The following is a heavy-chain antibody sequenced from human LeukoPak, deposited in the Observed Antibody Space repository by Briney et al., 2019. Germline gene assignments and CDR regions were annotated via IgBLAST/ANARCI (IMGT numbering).Heavy chain of an antibody. J-gene: IGHJ2*01. Sequence: ASVTVSCKASGYTFTSYGISWVRQAPGQGLEWMGWISAYNGNTNYAQKLQGRVTMTTDTSTSTAYMELRSLRSDDTAVYYCAMVADDWYFDLWGRGTLVTVSS. V-gene: IGHV1-18*01. CDR3: AMVADDWYFDL. CDR1: GYTFTSYG. CDR2: ISAYNGNT.